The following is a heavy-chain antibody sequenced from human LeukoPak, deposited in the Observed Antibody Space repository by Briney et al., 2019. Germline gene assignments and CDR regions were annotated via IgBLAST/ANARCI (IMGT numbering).Heavy chain of an antibody. Sequence: SQTLSLTCATSGDSVSSNSAAWNWIRQSPSRGLEWLGRTYYRSKWYNDYAVSVKSRITINPDTSKNQFSLQLNSVTPEDTAVYYCARGQAPYSGSYAHFDYWGQGTLVTVSS. CDR2: TYYRSKWYN. CDR1: GDSVSSNSAA. CDR3: ARGQAPYSGSYAHFDY. J-gene: IGHJ4*02. V-gene: IGHV6-1*01. D-gene: IGHD1-26*01.